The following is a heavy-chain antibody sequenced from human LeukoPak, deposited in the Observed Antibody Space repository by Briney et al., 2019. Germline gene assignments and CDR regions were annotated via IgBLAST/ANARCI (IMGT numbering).Heavy chain of an antibody. V-gene: IGHV1-2*02. CDR1: GYTFTGYY. D-gene: IGHD3-10*01. CDR3: AREDRGVQGLSSLSDWFDP. Sequence: ASVKVSCKASGYTFTGYYMHWVRQAPGQGLEWMGWINPNSGGTNFAQKFQGRVTMTRDTSISTVYMELSRLKSDDTAVYYCAREDRGVQGLSSLSDWFDPWGQGTLVTVSS. CDR2: INPNSGGT. J-gene: IGHJ5*02.